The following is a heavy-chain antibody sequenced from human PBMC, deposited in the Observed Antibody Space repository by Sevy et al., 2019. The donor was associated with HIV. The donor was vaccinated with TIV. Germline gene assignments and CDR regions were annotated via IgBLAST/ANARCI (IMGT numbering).Heavy chain of an antibody. V-gene: IGHV1-18*01. CDR3: ARIERSVCGTCSPYGMDV. CDR1: GYTFTSYG. J-gene: IGHJ6*02. Sequence: ASVKVSCKASGYTFTSYGISWVRQAPGQGLEWVGWIGANNGNTNYAQKVQGRVTMTTDTSTSTAYMELRSLRSDDTAVYYCARIERSVCGTCSPYGMDVWGQGTTVTVSS. CDR2: IGANNGNT. D-gene: IGHD2-15*01.